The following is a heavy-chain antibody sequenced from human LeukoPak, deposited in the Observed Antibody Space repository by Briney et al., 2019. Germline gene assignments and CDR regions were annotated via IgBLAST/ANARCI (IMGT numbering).Heavy chain of an antibody. CDR3: ARDGGYYDYVWGSYRPYYFDY. J-gene: IGHJ4*02. D-gene: IGHD3-16*02. CDR2: ISANNGNT. V-gene: IGHV1-18*01. Sequence: ASVKVSCKASGYTFTSYGISWVRQAPGQGLEWMGWISANNGNTNYAQKLQGRVTKTTDTSTSTAYMELRSLRSDDTAVYYCARDGGYYDYVWGSYRPYYFDYWGQGTLVTVSS. CDR1: GYTFTSYG.